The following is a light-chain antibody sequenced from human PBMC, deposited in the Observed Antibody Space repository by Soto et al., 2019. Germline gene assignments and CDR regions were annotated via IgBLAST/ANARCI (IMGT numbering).Light chain of an antibody. CDR2: LDYDGSH. J-gene: IGLJ3*02. Sequence: QSVLTQSPSASASLGASVKLTCTLSSGHSTYAIACHQQQPEKGPRYLMRLDYDGSHIKGAGIPDRFSGSSSGAERYLTISRLQSEDEADYYCQTWDTGIQVFGGGTQLTVL. CDR1: SGHSTYA. V-gene: IGLV4-69*01. CDR3: QTWDTGIQV.